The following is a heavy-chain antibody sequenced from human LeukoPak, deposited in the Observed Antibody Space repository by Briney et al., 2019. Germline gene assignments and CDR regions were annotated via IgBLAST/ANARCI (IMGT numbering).Heavy chain of an antibody. Sequence: GGSLRLSCAASGFTFSSYSMNWVRQAPGKGLEWVSYISRTGSIINYADPVKGRFIISRDNAKNSVYLQMNSLTAEDTAVYYCARLFGGVTTYDYWGQGAQVTVSS. J-gene: IGHJ4*02. D-gene: IGHD2-8*02. CDR2: ISRTGSII. CDR1: GFTFSSYS. V-gene: IGHV3-48*01. CDR3: ARLFGGVTTYDY.